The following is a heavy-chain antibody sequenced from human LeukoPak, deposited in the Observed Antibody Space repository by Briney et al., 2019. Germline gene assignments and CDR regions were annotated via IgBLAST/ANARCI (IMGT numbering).Heavy chain of an antibody. D-gene: IGHD2-15*01. V-gene: IGHV3-21*01. CDR1: GFTFSSYS. J-gene: IGHJ3*02. CDR2: ISSSSSYI. CDR3: AREGGYCSGGSCSDALDI. Sequence: GGSLRLSCAASGFTFSSYSMNWVRQAPGKGLEWVSSISSSSSYIYYADSVKGRFTISRDNAKNSLYLQMNSLRAKDTAVYYCAREGGYCSGGSCSDALDIWGQGTMVTVSS.